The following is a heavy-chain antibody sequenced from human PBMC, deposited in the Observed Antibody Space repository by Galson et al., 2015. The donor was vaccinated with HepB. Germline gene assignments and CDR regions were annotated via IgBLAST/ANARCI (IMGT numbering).Heavy chain of an antibody. CDR3: AKGGTSTLYYPFHI. D-gene: IGHD2-2*01. Sequence: SLRLSCAASGFTFSSYAVSWVRQAPGKGLEWVSGISDNGGSTYYADSVKGRFSISRDNSKNTLYLQMNSLRAEDTAVYHCAKGGTSTLYYPFHIWGQGTMVTVSS. J-gene: IGHJ3*02. CDR2: ISDNGGST. V-gene: IGHV3-23*01. CDR1: GFTFSSYA.